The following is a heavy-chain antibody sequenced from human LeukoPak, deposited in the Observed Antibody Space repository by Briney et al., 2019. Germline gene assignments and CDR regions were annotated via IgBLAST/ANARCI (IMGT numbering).Heavy chain of an antibody. CDR2: ISAYNGNT. V-gene: IGHV1-18*01. D-gene: IGHD6-19*01. J-gene: IGHJ4*02. CDR3: ARYSSGWYNTLDY. Sequence: ASVKVSCKASGYTFTSYGISWVRQAPGQGLEWMGWISAYNGNTSYAQKFQGRVTMTRDTSTSTVYMELSSLRSEDTAVYYCARYSSGWYNTLDYWGQGTLVTVSS. CDR1: GYTFTSYG.